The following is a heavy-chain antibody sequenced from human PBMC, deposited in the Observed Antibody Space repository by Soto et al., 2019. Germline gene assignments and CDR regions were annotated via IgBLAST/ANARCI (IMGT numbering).Heavy chain of an antibody. Sequence: GPTLVNPTQTLTLTCTFSGFSLSTSGMCVSWIRQPPGKALEWLALIDWDDDKYYSTSLKTRLTISKDTSKNQVVLTMTNMDPVDTATYYCARILHGSGWPGGMDVWGQGTTVTVSS. CDR1: GFSLSTSGMC. CDR2: IDWDDDK. D-gene: IGHD6-19*01. J-gene: IGHJ6*02. CDR3: ARILHGSGWPGGMDV. V-gene: IGHV2-70*01.